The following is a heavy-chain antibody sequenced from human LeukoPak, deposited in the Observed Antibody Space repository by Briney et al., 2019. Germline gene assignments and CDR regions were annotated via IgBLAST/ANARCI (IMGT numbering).Heavy chain of an antibody. CDR2: ISGSGGST. J-gene: IGHJ4*02. CDR1: GFSFRNSW. Sequence: GGSLRLSCATSGFSFRNSWMSWVRQAPGKGLEWVSAISGSGGSTYYADSVKGRFTISRDNSKNTLYLQMNSLRAEDTAVYYCAKDLSSLWGYCSSTSCYTWVYWGQGTLVTVSS. V-gene: IGHV3-23*01. D-gene: IGHD2-2*02. CDR3: AKDLSSLWGYCSSTSCYTWVY.